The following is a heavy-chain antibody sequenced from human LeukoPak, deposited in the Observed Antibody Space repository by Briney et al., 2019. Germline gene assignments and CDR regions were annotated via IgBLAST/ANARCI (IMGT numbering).Heavy chain of an antibody. V-gene: IGHV3-23*01. CDR2: ISGSAYNT. D-gene: IGHD1-26*01. CDR1: GFTFSSYG. J-gene: IGHJ4*02. Sequence: GGSLRLSCAAFGFTFSSYGMSWVRQAPGKGLEWVSTISGSAYNTYYADSVKGRFTISRDNSANTLYLQMNSLRAEDTALYYCAKHSGSYFIYYVDSWGQGTPVTVSS. CDR3: AKHSGSYFIYYVDS.